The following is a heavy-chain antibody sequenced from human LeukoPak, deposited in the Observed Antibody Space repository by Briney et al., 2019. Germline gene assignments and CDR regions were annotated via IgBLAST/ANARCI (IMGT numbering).Heavy chain of an antibody. D-gene: IGHD3-10*01. CDR2: IYSGGST. CDR3: ASWLRGYYCYMDV. V-gene: IGHV3-53*01. CDR1: GFTVGSNY. J-gene: IGHJ6*03. Sequence: GGSLRLSCAASGFTVGSNYMSWVRQAPGKGLEWVSVIYSGGSTYYADSVKGRFTISRDNSKNTLYLQMNSLRAEDTAVYYCASWLRGYYCYMDVWGKGTTVTISS.